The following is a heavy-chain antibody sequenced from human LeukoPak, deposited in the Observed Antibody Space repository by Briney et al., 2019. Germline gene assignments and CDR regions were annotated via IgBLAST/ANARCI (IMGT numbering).Heavy chain of an antibody. J-gene: IGHJ4*02. CDR2: ISAYNGNT. D-gene: IGHD3-10*01. CDR3: ARAMGYYYGSGSYYIPYYFDY. V-gene: IGHV1-18*01. Sequence: GASVTVSCKASGYTFTSYGISWVRQAPGQGLEWMGWISAYNGNTNYAQKLQGRVTMTTDTSTSTAYMELRSLRSDDTAVYYCARAMGYYYGSGSYYIPYYFDYWGQGTLVTVSS. CDR1: GYTFTSYG.